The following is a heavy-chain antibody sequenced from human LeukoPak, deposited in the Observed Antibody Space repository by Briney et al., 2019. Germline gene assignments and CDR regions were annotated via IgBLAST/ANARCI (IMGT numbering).Heavy chain of an antibody. Sequence: GGSLRLSCAVSGLTFSDYLLTLVRQAPGKGLEWVANIKQDGSETYYVDSVKGRFTVSRDNAKNSLYLQMNSLRAEDTFFFSSRRRHTILAYWGQGALVTVSS. CDR2: IKQDGSET. D-gene: IGHD3-9*01. CDR1: GLTFSDYL. CDR3: RRRHTILAY. J-gene: IGHJ4*02. V-gene: IGHV3-7*02.